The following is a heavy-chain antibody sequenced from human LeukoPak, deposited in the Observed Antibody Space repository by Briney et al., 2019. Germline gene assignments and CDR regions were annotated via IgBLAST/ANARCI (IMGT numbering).Heavy chain of an antibody. V-gene: IGHV3-15*04. CDR2: IESKTDGGTT. D-gene: IGHD3-10*01. Sequence: GGSLRLSCAASGFTFSSYGMSWVRQAPGKGLEWVGRIESKTDGGTTDYAAPVKGGFTISRDDSTNTLYLQMNSLKSEDTAVYYCTTYGSGRKFDYWGQGILVTVSS. CDR3: TTYGSGRKFDY. CDR1: GFTFSSYG. J-gene: IGHJ4*02.